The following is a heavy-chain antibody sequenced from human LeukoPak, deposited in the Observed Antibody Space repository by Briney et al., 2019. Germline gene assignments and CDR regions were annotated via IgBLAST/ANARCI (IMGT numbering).Heavy chain of an antibody. J-gene: IGHJ5*02. V-gene: IGHV4-59*08. CDR3: ARHGLVVPAAIRGYWFDP. D-gene: IGHD2-2*02. Sequence: SETLSLTCTVSGGSISSYYWSWIRQPPGKGLEWIGYIYYSGSTNYNPSLKSRVTISVDTSKNQFSLKLSSVTAADTAVYYCARHGLVVPAAIRGYWFDPWGQGTLVTVSS. CDR1: GGSISSYY. CDR2: IYYSGST.